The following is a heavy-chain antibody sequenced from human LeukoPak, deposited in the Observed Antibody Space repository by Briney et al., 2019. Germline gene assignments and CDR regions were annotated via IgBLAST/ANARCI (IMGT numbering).Heavy chain of an antibody. D-gene: IGHD1-26*01. CDR1: GYTFTSYD. Sequence: ASVKVSWKASGYTFTSYDINWVRQAAGQGLEWMGWMNPNSGHTGYAQKFQGRVTMTRNTSISTAYMELSSLRSEDTAVYYCARGRSGIYYFDYWGQGTLVTVSS. J-gene: IGHJ4*02. CDR3: ARGRSGIYYFDY. CDR2: MNPNSGHT. V-gene: IGHV1-8*01.